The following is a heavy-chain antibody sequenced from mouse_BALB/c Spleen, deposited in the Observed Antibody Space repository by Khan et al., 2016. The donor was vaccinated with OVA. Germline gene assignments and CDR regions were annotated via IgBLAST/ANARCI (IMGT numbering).Heavy chain of an antibody. CDR2: IYPGDGDT. Sequence: QVQPKQSGAELARPGASVKLSCKASGYTFTRYWMQWVKQRPGQGLEWIGAIYPGDGDTKYTQKFKGKATLTADKSSSTAYMELSSLASEDSAVYYCASHYGSYFDYWGQGTTLTVSS. D-gene: IGHD2-1*01. J-gene: IGHJ2*01. V-gene: IGHV1-87*01. CDR1: GYTFTRYW. CDR3: ASHYGSYFDY.